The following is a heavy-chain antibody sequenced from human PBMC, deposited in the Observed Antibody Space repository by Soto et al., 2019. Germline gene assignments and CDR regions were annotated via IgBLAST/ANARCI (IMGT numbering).Heavy chain of an antibody. Sequence: QVQLVESGGGVVQPGRSLRLSCAVSGFTFSKHGMHWVRQAPGKWLEWVAVILADGSRQHYGDSVKGRFTISRDNAKNTLFLQMESLRAEDTAVYYCARDDDFPDNGLDYWGQGFLVTVSS. J-gene: IGHJ4*02. CDR3: ARDDDFPDNGLDY. CDR2: ILADGSRQ. V-gene: IGHV3-33*01. CDR1: GFTFSKHG. D-gene: IGHD1-1*01.